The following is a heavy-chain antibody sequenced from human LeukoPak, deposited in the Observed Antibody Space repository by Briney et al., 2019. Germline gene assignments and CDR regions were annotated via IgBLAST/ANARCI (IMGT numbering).Heavy chain of an antibody. Sequence: GGSLRLSCAASGFTFTNYWMSWVRQAPGEGLEWVASIKFDGSEKYYVDSVRGRFTISRDNSKNTLYLQMNSLRAEGTAVYYCARDMTGAVAGYFDYWGQGTLVTVSS. J-gene: IGHJ4*02. CDR1: GFTFTNYW. CDR2: IKFDGSEK. CDR3: ARDMTGAVAGYFDY. D-gene: IGHD6-19*01. V-gene: IGHV3-7*01.